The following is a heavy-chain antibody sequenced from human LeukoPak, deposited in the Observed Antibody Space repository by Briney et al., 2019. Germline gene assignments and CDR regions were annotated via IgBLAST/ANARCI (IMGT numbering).Heavy chain of an antibody. J-gene: IGHJ3*02. V-gene: IGHV3-53*01. CDR1: GFTVSSNY. CDR3: AMAYCGGDCYSRRPDAFDI. D-gene: IGHD2-21*02. Sequence: PGGSLRLSCAASGFTVSSNYMSWVRQAPGKGLEWVSVIYSGGSTYYADSVKGRFTISRDNSKNTLYLQMNSLRAEDTALYYCAMAYCGGDCYSRRPDAFDIWGQGTMVTVSS. CDR2: IYSGGST.